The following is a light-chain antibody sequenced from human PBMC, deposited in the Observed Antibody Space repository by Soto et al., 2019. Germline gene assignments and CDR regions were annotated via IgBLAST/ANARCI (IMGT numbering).Light chain of an antibody. Sequence: QLTQSPSSLSASVGDRVIITCRASQSVSRSLNWYQQTAGRHPKLLIFAASSLHSGVPSRVSGAGSGTHFTLTISSLQPEDFATYYCQQKARTPPWTFGQGTKGEV. CDR1: QSVSRS. J-gene: IGKJ1*01. V-gene: IGKV1-39*01. CDR3: QQKARTPPWT. CDR2: AAS.